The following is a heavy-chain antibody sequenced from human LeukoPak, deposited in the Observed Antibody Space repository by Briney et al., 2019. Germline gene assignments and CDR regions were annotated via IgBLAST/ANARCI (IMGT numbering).Heavy chain of an antibody. V-gene: IGHV3-49*04. CDR1: GFTFGDYA. J-gene: IGHJ4*02. D-gene: IGHD3-10*01. CDR2: IRSKAYGGTT. Sequence: PGRSLRLSCTASGFTFGDYAMSWVRQAPGKGLEWVGFIRSKAYGGTTEYAASVKGRFTISRDDSKSIAYLQMNSLKTEDTAMYYCIREAWYGSGSYYEKVFDYWGQGTLVTVSS. CDR3: IREAWYGSGSYYEKVFDY.